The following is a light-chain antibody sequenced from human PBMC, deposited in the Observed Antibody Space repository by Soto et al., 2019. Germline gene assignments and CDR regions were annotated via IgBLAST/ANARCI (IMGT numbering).Light chain of an antibody. CDR3: QSYDSSLSGVV. CDR2: GNS. CDR1: SSNIGAGYA. V-gene: IGLV1-40*01. Sequence: QSVLTQPPSVSGAPGQGVIISCTGSSSNIGAGYAVHWYQQLPGTAPKLLIYGNSNRPSGVPDRFSGSKSGTSASLAITGLQAEDEADYYCQSYDSSLSGVVFGGGTKLTVL. J-gene: IGLJ2*01.